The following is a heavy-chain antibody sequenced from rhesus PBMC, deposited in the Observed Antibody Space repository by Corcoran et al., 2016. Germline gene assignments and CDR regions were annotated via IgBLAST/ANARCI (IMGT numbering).Heavy chain of an antibody. V-gene: IGHV4-57*01. CDR2: ISGSGGST. CDR1: GGSISSSNW. J-gene: IGHJ5-1*01. D-gene: IGHD3-28*01. CDR3: ASITMIVVTPDNRFDV. Sequence: QLQLQESGPGLVKPSETLSLTCAVSGGSISSSNWWSWIRQPPGKGLEWIGRISGSGGSTSYNPSLKSRVTISTDTSKNQFSLKLSSVAAADTAVYYCASITMIVVTPDNRFDVWGPGVLVTVSS.